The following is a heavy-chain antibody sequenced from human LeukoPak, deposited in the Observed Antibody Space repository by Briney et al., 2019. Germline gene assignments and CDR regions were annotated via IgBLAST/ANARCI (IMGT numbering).Heavy chain of an antibody. J-gene: IGHJ4*02. V-gene: IGHV3-30-3*01. Sequence: VRSLRLSCAASGFTFSSYAMHWVRQAPGKGLEWVAVISYDGSNKYYADSVKGRFTISRDNSKNTLYLQMNSLRAEDTAVYYCARALVSGSYWLDYWGQGTLVTVSS. CDR3: ARALVSGSYWLDY. CDR1: GFTFSSYA. CDR2: ISYDGSNK. D-gene: IGHD1-26*01.